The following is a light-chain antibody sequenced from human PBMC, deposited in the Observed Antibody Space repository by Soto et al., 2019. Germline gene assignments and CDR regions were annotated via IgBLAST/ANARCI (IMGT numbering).Light chain of an antibody. Sequence: EIVLTQSPGTLSLSPGERATLSCRASQSVSSNYLAWYQQKPGQAPRLLIYGASSRATGIPDRFSGSGSGTDFTLTISSLEPEDVAVYYCQHYGRSAYTFGQGTKLEIK. J-gene: IGKJ2*01. CDR2: GAS. CDR3: QHYGRSAYT. V-gene: IGKV3-20*01. CDR1: QSVSSNY.